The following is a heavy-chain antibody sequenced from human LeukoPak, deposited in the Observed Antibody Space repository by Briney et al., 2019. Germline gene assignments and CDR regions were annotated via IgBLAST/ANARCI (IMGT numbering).Heavy chain of an antibody. V-gene: IGHV4-39*01. Sequence: GSLRLSCAASGFTFSSYAMSWVRQPPGKGLEWIGNIYYSGSTYFNPSLESRVTISVDTSKNQFSLKLSSVTAADTAVYYCARRGGRHYGDYYYYMDVWGKGTTVTVSS. CDR2: IYYSGST. J-gene: IGHJ6*03. CDR3: ARRGGRHYGDYYYYMDV. CDR1: GFTFSSYA. D-gene: IGHD4-17*01.